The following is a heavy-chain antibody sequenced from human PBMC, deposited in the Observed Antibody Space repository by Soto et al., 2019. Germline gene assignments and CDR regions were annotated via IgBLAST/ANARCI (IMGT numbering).Heavy chain of an antibody. V-gene: IGHV1-24*01. J-gene: IGHJ6*02. CDR3: ATGRNWNDVRNYYYYGMDV. CDR2: FDPEDGET. D-gene: IGHD1-20*01. Sequence: ASVKVSCKVSGYTLTELSMHWVRQAPGKGLEWMGGFDPEDGETIYAQKFQGRVTMTEDTSTDTAYMELSSLRSEDTAVYYCATGRNWNDVRNYYYYGMDVWGQGTTVTVSS. CDR1: GYTLTELS.